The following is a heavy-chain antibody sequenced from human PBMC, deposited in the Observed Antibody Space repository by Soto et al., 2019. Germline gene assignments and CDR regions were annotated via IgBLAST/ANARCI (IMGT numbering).Heavy chain of an antibody. V-gene: IGHV4-4*07. CDR1: GASITGSFF. CDR3: ARGMTPPGAPAWYYFDS. J-gene: IGHJ4*02. Sequence: SETLSLTCTVSGASITGSFFWSWIRQPAGKGLEWIGRFSLSGTTNDNPSLRSRVTMSADVSKNQFSLRLNSLTAADTALYYCARGMTPPGAPAWYYFDSWGQGTLVTVSS. D-gene: IGHD2-8*02. CDR2: FSLSGTT.